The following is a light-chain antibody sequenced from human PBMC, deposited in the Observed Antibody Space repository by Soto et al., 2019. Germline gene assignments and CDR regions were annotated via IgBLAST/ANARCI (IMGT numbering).Light chain of an antibody. Sequence: QSALTQPPSASGSPGQSVSISCTGASSDVGSYNSVSWYQQFPGKAPKLIIYEVTNRPAGVPDRFSGSKSANTASLTVSGLQAEDEADYFCSSAAGNFVVFGAGTKVTVL. CDR3: SSAAGNFVV. V-gene: IGLV2-8*01. CDR2: EVT. J-gene: IGLJ2*01. CDR1: SSDVGSYNS.